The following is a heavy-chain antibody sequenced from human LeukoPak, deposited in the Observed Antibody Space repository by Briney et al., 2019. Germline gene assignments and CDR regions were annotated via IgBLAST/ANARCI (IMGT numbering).Heavy chain of an antibody. J-gene: IGHJ3*01. Sequence: SVKVSCKASGYTFRDYYMHLVRQAPGQGLEWMGWIDPKSGGPNYAQKFQGRVTLTSDQSISTSYMELSRLTSDDTAVYYCARGGFHHGFDFWGQGTVVTVSS. V-gene: IGHV1-2*02. CDR1: GYTFRDYY. CDR3: ARGGFHHGFDF. CDR2: IDPKSGGP.